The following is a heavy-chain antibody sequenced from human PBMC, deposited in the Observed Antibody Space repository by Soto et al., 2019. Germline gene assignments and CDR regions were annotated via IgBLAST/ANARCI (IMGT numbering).Heavy chain of an antibody. V-gene: IGHV4-30-4*01. D-gene: IGHD3-10*01. J-gene: IGHJ6*02. CDR1: GGSISSGDYY. Sequence: SETLSLTCTVSGGSISSGDYYWSWIRQPPGKGLEWIGYIYYSGSTYYNPSLKSRVTISVDTSKNQFSLKLSSVTAADTAAYYCARDPFGELSSRFDYYYGMDVWGQGTTVTVSS. CDR2: IYYSGST. CDR3: ARDPFGELSSRFDYYYGMDV.